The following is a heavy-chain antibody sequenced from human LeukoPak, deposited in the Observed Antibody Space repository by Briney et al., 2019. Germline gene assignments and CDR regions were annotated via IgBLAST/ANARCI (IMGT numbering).Heavy chain of an antibody. Sequence: GGSLRLSCAASGFTLSNYMNWVRQAPGKGLEWVSVISNGGATYYADSVKGRFIISTDNFKNTLYLQMNTLRADDTAVYYCARGAFDWGQGTLVTVSS. CDR2: ISNGGAT. V-gene: IGHV3-66*01. CDR1: GFTLSNY. J-gene: IGHJ4*02. CDR3: ARGAFD.